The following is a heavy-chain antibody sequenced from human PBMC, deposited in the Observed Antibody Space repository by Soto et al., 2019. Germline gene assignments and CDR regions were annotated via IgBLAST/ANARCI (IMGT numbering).Heavy chain of an antibody. V-gene: IGHV3-21*01. D-gene: IGHD2-15*01. Sequence: EVQLVESGGGLVKPGGSLRLSCAASGFTFSSYSMNWVSQAPGKGLEWVSSISSSSSYIYYADSVKGRFTISRDNAKNSLYLQMNSLRAEDTAVYYCARDRDCSGGSCYSLIDYYYYMYVWGKGTTVTVSS. CDR3: ARDRDCSGGSCYSLIDYYYYMYV. CDR1: GFTFSSYS. CDR2: ISSSSSYI. J-gene: IGHJ6*03.